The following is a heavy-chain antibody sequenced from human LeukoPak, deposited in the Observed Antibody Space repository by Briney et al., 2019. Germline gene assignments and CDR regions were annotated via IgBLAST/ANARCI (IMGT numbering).Heavy chain of an antibody. Sequence: GGSLRLSCAASVFTFSTYNMNWVRQAPGKGLEWVSSITSSSRYTFYADSVKGRFTISRDNAKNSLYLQMNSLRAEDTAVYYCAQDLSYIGLDNWGQGTLVTVSS. V-gene: IGHV3-21*04. CDR2: ITSSSRYT. J-gene: IGHJ4*02. CDR1: VFTFSTYN. D-gene: IGHD2-15*01. CDR3: AQDLSYIGLDN.